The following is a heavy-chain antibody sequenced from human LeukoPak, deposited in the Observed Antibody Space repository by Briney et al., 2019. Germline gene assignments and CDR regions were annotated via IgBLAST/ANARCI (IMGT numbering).Heavy chain of an antibody. Sequence: ASVKVSCKASGYNFRNYGIGWVRQAPRQGLEWMGWITAGNGNTNYAQKVQGRVTMTTDTSTSTAYMELRSLRSGDTAVYFCARDSARGYSYGYNAFDIWGQGTMVTVSS. V-gene: IGHV1-18*01. CDR2: ITAGNGNT. D-gene: IGHD5-18*01. CDR3: ARDSARGYSYGYNAFDI. J-gene: IGHJ3*02. CDR1: GYNFRNYG.